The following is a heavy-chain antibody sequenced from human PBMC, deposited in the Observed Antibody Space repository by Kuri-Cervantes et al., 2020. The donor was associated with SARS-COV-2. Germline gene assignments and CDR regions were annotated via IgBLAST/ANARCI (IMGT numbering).Heavy chain of an antibody. Sequence: GGSLRLSCAASGFIFSGYSMNWVRQAPGKGLEWLSYISKNSDTISYADSVKGRFTISRDNAKNSLYLQMNSLRAEDTAVYYCASRPPPGELGELRVSGMWSDAFDIWGQGTMVTVSS. J-gene: IGHJ3*02. V-gene: IGHV3-48*04. CDR2: ISKNSDTI. CDR3: ASRPPPGELGELRVSGMWSDAFDI. D-gene: IGHD1-26*01. CDR1: GFIFSGYS.